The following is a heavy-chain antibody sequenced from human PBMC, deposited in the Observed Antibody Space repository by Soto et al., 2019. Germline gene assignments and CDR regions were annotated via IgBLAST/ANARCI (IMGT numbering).Heavy chain of an antibody. V-gene: IGHV1-46*01. CDR3: ARDLYCTNGVCYDY. Sequence: ASVRVSCRASGYIFTTYCLHLVQQAPGQGLEWMGIINPSGGSTSYAQKFQGRVAMTRDTSTSTVYMELSNLRSEDTAVYYCARDLYCTNGVCYDYWGQGTLVTVSS. CDR2: INPSGGST. CDR1: GYIFTTYC. J-gene: IGHJ4*02. D-gene: IGHD2-8*01.